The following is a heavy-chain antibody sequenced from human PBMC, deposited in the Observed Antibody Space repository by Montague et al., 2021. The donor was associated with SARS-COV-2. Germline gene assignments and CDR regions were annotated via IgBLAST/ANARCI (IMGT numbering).Heavy chain of an antibody. V-gene: IGHV4-39*01. CDR1: GGSISSSSYY. CDR2: ISYSGST. Sequence: SETLSLTCTVSGGSISSSSYYWGWIRQPPGKGLEWIGSISYSGSTYYNPSLKSRVTISVDTSKNQFSLKLSSVTAADTAIYYCARGSRVPVLKWFDTWGQGALVTVSS. J-gene: IGHJ5*02. CDR3: ARGSRVPVLKWFDT. D-gene: IGHD1-1*01.